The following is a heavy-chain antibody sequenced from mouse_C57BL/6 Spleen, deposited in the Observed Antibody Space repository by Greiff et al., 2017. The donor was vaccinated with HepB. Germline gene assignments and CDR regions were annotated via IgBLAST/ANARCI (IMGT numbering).Heavy chain of an antibody. CDR3: ARYITTVVPYYFDY. Sequence: QVQLKESGAELVKPGASVKISCKASGYAFSSYWMNWVKQRPGKGLEWIGQIYPGDGDTNYNGKFKGKATLTADKSSSTAYMQLSSLTSEDSAVYFCARYITTVVPYYFDYWGQGTTLTVSS. J-gene: IGHJ2*01. V-gene: IGHV1-80*01. CDR1: GYAFSSYW. D-gene: IGHD1-1*01. CDR2: IYPGDGDT.